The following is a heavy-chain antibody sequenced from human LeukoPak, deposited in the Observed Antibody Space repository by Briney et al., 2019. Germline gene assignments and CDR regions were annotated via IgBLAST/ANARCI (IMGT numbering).Heavy chain of an antibody. CDR1: GYSFTSYW. CDR3: ARSVGSWYEAFDY. D-gene: IGHD2-15*01. Sequence: GESLQISCKGSGYSFTSYWIGWVRPMPGKALGWWGIIYPGDSDTRYSPSFQGQVTISADKSISTAYLQWSSLKASDTAMYYCARSVGSWYEAFDYWGQGTLVIVSS. J-gene: IGHJ4*02. V-gene: IGHV5-51*01. CDR2: IYPGDSDT.